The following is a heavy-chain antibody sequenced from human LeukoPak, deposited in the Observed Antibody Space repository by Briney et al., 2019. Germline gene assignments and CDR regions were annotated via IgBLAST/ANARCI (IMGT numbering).Heavy chain of an antibody. CDR3: AGEILTPSPF. CDR1: GFIFSSRW. V-gene: IGHV3-74*01. J-gene: IGHJ4*02. D-gene: IGHD3-9*01. Sequence: GGSLRLSCAGSGFIFSSRWMHWVREVPGKGLVWVARISPDGGIISYADSVKGRFTISRDNAKNTLYLQMNSLRPEDTAVYYCAGEILTPSPFWGQGTLVTVSP. CDR2: ISPDGGII.